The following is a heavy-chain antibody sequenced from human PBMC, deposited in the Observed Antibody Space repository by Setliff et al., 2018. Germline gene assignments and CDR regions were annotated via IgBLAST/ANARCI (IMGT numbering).Heavy chain of an antibody. D-gene: IGHD3-16*01. CDR1: GESFSNNY. V-gene: IGHV4-34*01. CDR3: RLWSHNYRNDY. Sequence: SETLSLTCRVYGESFSNNYWSWIRQPPGKGLEWIGESNHSGNTTNHPSLKSRLTMSVDTSKNQFSLKLTSVTAAYTAVYYCRLWSHNYRNDYWGQGTLVTVSS. J-gene: IGHJ4*02. CDR2: SNHSGNT.